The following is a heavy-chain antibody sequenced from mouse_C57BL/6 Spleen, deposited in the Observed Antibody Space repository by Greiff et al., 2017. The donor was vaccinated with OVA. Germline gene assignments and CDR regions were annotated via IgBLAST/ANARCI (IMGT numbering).Heavy chain of an antibody. Sequence: VQLQQPGAELVKPGASVKLSCKASGYTFTSYWMHWVKQRPGQGLEWIGMIHPNSGSTNYNEKFKSKATLTVDKPSSTAYMQLSSLTSEDSAVYYCARSRDGYYRFDYWGKGTTLTVSS. D-gene: IGHD2-3*01. CDR2: IHPNSGST. CDR1: GYTFTSYW. CDR3: ARSRDGYYRFDY. V-gene: IGHV1-64*01. J-gene: IGHJ2*01.